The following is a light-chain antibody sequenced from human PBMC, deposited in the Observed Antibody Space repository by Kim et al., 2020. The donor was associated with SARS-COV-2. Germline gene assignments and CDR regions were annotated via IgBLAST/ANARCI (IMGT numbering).Light chain of an antibody. J-gene: IGLJ2*01. CDR2: DDY. CDR3: GTWDGSLSAWV. V-gene: IGLV1-51*01. CDR1: SSNIGKNY. Sequence: QSVLTQPPSMSAAPGQKVTISCSGSSSNIGKNYVSWYQQLPGTAPKLLIYDDYRRPSDIPDRFSGSKSGTSATLGITGLQTGDEADYYCGTWDGSLSAWVFGGGTKLTV.